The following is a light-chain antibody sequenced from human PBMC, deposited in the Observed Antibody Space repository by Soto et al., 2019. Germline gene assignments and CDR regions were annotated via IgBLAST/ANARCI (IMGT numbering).Light chain of an antibody. CDR2: EVS. V-gene: IGLV2-14*01. CDR1: SSDVGGYNY. CDR3: SSYTSSSTGGYV. J-gene: IGLJ1*01. Sequence: QSALTQPASVSGSPGQSITISCAGTSSDVGGYNYVSWYQQHPGKAPNLLIYEVSNRPSGVSNRFSGSKSGNTASLTISGLQAEDEADYYCSSYTSSSTGGYVFGTGTKVTVL.